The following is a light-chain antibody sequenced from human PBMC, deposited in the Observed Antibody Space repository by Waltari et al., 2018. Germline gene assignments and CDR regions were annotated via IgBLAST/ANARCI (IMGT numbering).Light chain of an antibody. CDR1: ILGNTY. CDR3: QALGTGAWV. J-gene: IGLJ3*02. CDR2: QDT. V-gene: IGLV3-1*01. Sequence: SYELTQPPSVSVSPGQTASIPCSGDILGNTYTSWYQQKPGQSPLLVMYQDTKRPSEIPERFSGSKSANAATLTITGTQAMDETDYYCQALGTGAWVFGGGTKLTVL.